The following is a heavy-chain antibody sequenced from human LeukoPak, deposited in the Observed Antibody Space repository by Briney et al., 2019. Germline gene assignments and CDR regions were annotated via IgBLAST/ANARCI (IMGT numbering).Heavy chain of an antibody. CDR2: IYYSGST. D-gene: IGHD3-3*01. J-gene: IGHJ4*02. V-gene: IGHV4-59*01. CDR3: ARHQSWSGYYPRPLDY. CDR1: GGSISSYS. Sequence: SETLSLTCTVSGGSISSYSWSWIRQSPGKGLEWIGCIYYSGSTNYNPSLKSRITISVDTSKNQFSLKLSSVTAADTAVYYCARHQSWSGYYPRPLDYWGQGTLVTVSS.